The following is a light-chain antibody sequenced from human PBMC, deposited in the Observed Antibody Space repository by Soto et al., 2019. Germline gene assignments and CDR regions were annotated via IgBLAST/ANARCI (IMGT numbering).Light chain of an antibody. V-gene: IGKV1-39*01. J-gene: IGKJ2*01. Sequence: DIHMTQSPSSLSASVGDRVTITCRASQSISSYVNWYQQKSGQAPKLLIYAASSLRSGVPSRFSGTGSGTDFTLTITSLQPEDFASYHCQQRYSTPPTFGQGTKVDIK. CDR1: QSISSY. CDR3: QQRYSTPPT. CDR2: AAS.